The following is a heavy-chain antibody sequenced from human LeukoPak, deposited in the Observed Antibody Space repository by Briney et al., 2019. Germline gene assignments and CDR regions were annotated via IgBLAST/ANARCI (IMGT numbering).Heavy chain of an antibody. V-gene: IGHV4-61*01. J-gene: IGHJ6*03. CDR2: MEISGTT. D-gene: IGHD2-8*01. CDR3: ARALETQSRSCTYGVCSSTYYYTYYMDV. CDR1: AASISSASDD. Sequence: SQCLSLTCTLAAASISSASDDSTWLQQPRGNGLEWFVVMEISGTTNYDTSLKTRVTISVETTNNKFSLTVSSLTAAATTVDYCARALETQSRSCTYGVCSSTYYYTYYMDVWGKGTTVTASS.